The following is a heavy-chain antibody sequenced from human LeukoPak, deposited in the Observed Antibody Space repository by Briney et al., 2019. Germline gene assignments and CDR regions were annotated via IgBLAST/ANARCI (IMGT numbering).Heavy chain of an antibody. CDR3: ARLSQWELLGYYFDY. V-gene: IGHV4-39*01. J-gene: IGHJ4*02. CDR1: GGSISSSSDY. Sequence: SETLSLTCTVSGGSISSSSDYWGWIRQPPGKGLEWIGSIYDSGRTNHNPSLTSRVTISVDTSKNQFSLKLSSVTAADTAVYYCARLSQWELLGYYFDYWGQGTLVTVSS. D-gene: IGHD1-26*01. CDR2: IYDSGRT.